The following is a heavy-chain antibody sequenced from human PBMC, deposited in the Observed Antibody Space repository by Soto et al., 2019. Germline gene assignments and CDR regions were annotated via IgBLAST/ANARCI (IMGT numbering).Heavy chain of an antibody. CDR3: ARYGEQRYNCSGGSCYPYYYYGMDV. CDR2: ISYDGSNK. J-gene: IGHJ6*02. CDR1: GFTFSSYA. V-gene: IGHV3-30-3*01. D-gene: IGHD2-15*01. Sequence: GESLKISCAASGFTFSSYAMHWVRQAPGKGLEWVAVISYDGSNKYYADSVKGRFTISRDNSKNTLYLQMNSLGAEDTAVYYCARYGEQRYNCSGGSCYPYYYYGMDVWGQGTTVTVSS.